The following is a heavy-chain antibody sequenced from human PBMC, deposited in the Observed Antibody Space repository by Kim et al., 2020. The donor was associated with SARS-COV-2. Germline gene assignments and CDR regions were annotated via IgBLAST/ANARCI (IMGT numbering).Heavy chain of an antibody. CDR2: INTNTGNP. Sequence: ASVKVSCKASGYTFTSYAMNWVRQAPGQGLEWMGWINTNTGNPTYAQGFTGRFVFSLDTSVSTAYLQISSLKAEDTAVYYCARDTVRSGYSYSYGMDVWGQGTTVTVSS. D-gene: IGHD5-12*01. V-gene: IGHV7-4-1*02. CDR1: GYTFTSYA. CDR3: ARDTVRSGYSYSYGMDV. J-gene: IGHJ6*02.